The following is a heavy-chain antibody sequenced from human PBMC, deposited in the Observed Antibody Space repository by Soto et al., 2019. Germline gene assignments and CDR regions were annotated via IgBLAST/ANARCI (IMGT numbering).Heavy chain of an antibody. CDR2: ISSRSSSI. J-gene: IGHJ4*02. D-gene: IGHD6-13*01. Sequence: PGGSLRLSCAASGFTFSSYTMNWVRQAPGKGLEWVSSISSRSSSIYYADSMKGRFTISRDNAKNSLYLQINSLRAEDTAIYYCARVGGQQLVFHHDYWGQGILVTVSS. CDR3: ARVGGQQLVFHHDY. V-gene: IGHV3-21*01. CDR1: GFTFSSYT.